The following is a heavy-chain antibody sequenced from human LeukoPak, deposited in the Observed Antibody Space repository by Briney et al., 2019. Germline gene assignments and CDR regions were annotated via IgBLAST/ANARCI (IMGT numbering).Heavy chain of an antibody. J-gene: IGHJ4*02. CDR1: GGSISSYY. D-gene: IGHD6-19*01. Sequence: SETLSLTCTVSGGSISSYYWSWIRQPPGKGLEWIGYIYYSGSTNYNPSLKSRVTISVDTSKNQFSLKLCSVTAADTAVYYCARDREIAVAGTGFDYWGQGTLVTVSS. V-gene: IGHV4-59*01. CDR2: IYYSGST. CDR3: ARDREIAVAGTGFDY.